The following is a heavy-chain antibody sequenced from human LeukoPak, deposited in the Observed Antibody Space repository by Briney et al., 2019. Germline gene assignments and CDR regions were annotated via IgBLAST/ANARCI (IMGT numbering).Heavy chain of an antibody. CDR1: GGSISSSSYY. V-gene: IGHV4-39*01. CDR3: ARGGPYCSSTSCYVYAFDI. Sequence: SETLSLTCTVSGGSISSSSYYWGWIRQPPGKGLEWIGSIYYSGSTYYNPSLKSRVTISVDTSKNQFSLKLSSVTAADTAVYYCARGGPYCSSTSCYVYAFDIWGQGTMVTVSS. D-gene: IGHD2-2*01. CDR2: IYYSGST. J-gene: IGHJ3*02.